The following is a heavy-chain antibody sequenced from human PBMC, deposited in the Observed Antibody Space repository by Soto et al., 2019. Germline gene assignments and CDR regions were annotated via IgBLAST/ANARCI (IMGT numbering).Heavy chain of an antibody. D-gene: IGHD4-17*01. Sequence: PVGPLRLSGAASGFDFSNSWMHWVRQVPGKGLVWVSHINSDGSSTTYADSVKGRFTISRDNARTTVYLQLDSLRVEDTAVYYCARDKSYALAVWGQGTTVTVSS. CDR3: ARDKSYALAV. CDR2: INSDGSST. V-gene: IGHV3-74*03. J-gene: IGHJ6*02. CDR1: GFDFSNSW.